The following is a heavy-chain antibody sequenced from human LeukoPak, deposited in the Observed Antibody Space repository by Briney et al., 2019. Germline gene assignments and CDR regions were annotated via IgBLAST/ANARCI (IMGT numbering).Heavy chain of an antibody. Sequence: GESLKISCKGSGYSFTSYWIAWGRQMPGKGLEWMGIIYPGDSDTIYSPSFQGQVNISADKSISTAYLQWSSLKASDTAMYYCARRTRYCSGGSCYGSYWYFDLWGRGTLVTVSS. CDR3: ARRTRYCSGGSCYGSYWYFDL. J-gene: IGHJ2*01. CDR1: GYSFTSYW. CDR2: IYPGDSDT. V-gene: IGHV5-51*01. D-gene: IGHD2-15*01.